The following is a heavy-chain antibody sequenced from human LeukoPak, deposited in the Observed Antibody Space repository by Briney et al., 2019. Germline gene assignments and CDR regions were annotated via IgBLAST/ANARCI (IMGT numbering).Heavy chain of an antibody. D-gene: IGHD3-10*01. CDR1: GGSISSYN. CDR2: IYYSGST. V-gene: IGHV4-59*01. Sequence: SETLSLTCTVSGGSISSYNWSWIRQPPGKGLEGIGYIYYSGSTNYNPSLKRRVTISVDTSKNQFSLKLSSVTAADTAAYYCARRIRGVSTYYFDYWGQGTLVTVSS. J-gene: IGHJ4*02. CDR3: ARRIRGVSTYYFDY.